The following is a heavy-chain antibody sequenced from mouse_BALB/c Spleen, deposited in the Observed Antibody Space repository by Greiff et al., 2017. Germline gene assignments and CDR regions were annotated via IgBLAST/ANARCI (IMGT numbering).Heavy chain of an antibody. CDR1: GFTFSSYG. V-gene: IGHV5-6-3*01. J-gene: IGHJ2*01. CDR3: AREKNSPFDY. Sequence: EVMLVESGGGLVQPGGSLKLSCAASGFTFSSYGMSWVRQTPDKRLELVATINSNGGSTYYPDSVKGRFTISRDKAKNTLYLQMSSLKSEDTAMYYCAREKNSPFDYWGQGTTLTVSS. CDR2: INSNGGST.